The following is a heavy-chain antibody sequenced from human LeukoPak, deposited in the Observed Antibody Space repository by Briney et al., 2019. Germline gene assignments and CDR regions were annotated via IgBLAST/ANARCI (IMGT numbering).Heavy chain of an antibody. CDR1: GCTYIRYA. CDR2: IIPTFGTA. V-gene: IGHV1-69*13. D-gene: IGHD2-21*02. CDR3: ARGGPRERSGGGDGI. Sequence: ASVEVCCMPAGCTYIRYAINRVRQAPGQGLDWMGGIIPTFGTANYAQKFQGRVTITADESTSTAYMELSSLRSEDTAVYYCARGGPRERSGGGDGIWGQGTMVTVSS. J-gene: IGHJ3*02.